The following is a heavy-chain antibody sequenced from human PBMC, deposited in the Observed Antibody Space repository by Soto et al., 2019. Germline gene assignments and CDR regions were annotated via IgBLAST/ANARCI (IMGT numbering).Heavy chain of an antibody. J-gene: IGHJ6*03. CDR2: INAGNGNT. D-gene: IGHD6-6*01. CDR1: GYTFTSYA. V-gene: IGHV1-3*01. CDR3: ARAPQYSSSSYYYYYMDV. Sequence: ASVKVSCKASGYTFTSYAMHWVRQAPGQRLEWMGWINAGNGNTKYSQKFQGRVTITRDTSASTAYMELSSLRSEDTAVYYCARAPQYSSSSYYYYYMDVWGKGTTVTVSS.